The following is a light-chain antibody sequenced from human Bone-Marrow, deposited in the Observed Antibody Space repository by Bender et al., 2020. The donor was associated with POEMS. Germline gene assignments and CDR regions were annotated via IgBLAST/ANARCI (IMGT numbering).Light chain of an antibody. V-gene: IGLV1-44*01. CDR2: SNN. Sequence: QSVLTQPPSASGTPGRGSPFPCSGTSSNFGINPAIWIHPFPGTPPNLLIYSNNQRPSGVPDRFSASTSGTSASLAISGLHSDDEADYYCSSWDDSLNGWVFGGGTKLTVL. CDR3: SSWDDSLNGWV. CDR1: SSNFGINP. J-gene: IGLJ3*02.